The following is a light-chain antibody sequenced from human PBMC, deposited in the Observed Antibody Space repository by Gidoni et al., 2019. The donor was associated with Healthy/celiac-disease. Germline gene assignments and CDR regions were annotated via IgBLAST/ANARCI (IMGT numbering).Light chain of an antibody. CDR3: QQYNSYWT. J-gene: IGKJ1*01. CDR1: LSISSW. V-gene: IGKV1-5*01. Sequence: DIHRTQSPSTLPASVGDRVTTTCRASLSISSWLAWYQQNPGKDPQLLIYDASSWESGGPARFSGRGSGTEFTLTISSLQLDEFETYYCQQYNSYWTFXQXTKVEIK. CDR2: DAS.